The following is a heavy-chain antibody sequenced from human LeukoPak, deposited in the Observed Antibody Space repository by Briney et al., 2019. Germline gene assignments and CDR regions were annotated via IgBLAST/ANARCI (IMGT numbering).Heavy chain of an antibody. CDR3: RTLYDSRGYQSDY. V-gene: IGHV3-7*01. Sequence: GGSLRLSCAASGFTFSRYWMTWVRQAPGKGLEWVSDIKHDGSEKYYVDSVKGRFTISRDNAKNSPYLQMNSLRAEDTALYYCRTLYDSRGYQSDYWGQGTLVTVSS. J-gene: IGHJ4*02. CDR2: IKHDGSEK. CDR1: GFTFSRYW. D-gene: IGHD3-22*01.